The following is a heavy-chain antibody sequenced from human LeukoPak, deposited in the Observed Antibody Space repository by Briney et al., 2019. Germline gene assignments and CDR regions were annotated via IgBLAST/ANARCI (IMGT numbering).Heavy chain of an antibody. J-gene: IGHJ4*02. D-gene: IGHD3-10*01. CDR2: IKEDGSEK. V-gene: IGHV3-7*01. Sequence: AGGSLRLSCAASGFSISDYWMSWVRQAPGKGLEWLANIKEDGSEKNYVDSAKGRFTISRDNAKNSLYLQMNSLRAEDTAVYYCARFDYYGSGSLFDYWGQGTLVTVSS. CDR1: GFSISDYW. CDR3: ARFDYYGSGSLFDY.